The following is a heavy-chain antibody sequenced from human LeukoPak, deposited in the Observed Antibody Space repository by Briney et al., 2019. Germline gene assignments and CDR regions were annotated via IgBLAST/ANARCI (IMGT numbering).Heavy chain of an antibody. V-gene: IGHV3-21*01. CDR1: GFTFSSYS. CDR2: ISSSSSYI. D-gene: IGHD5-18*01. Sequence: GGSLRLSCAASGFTFSSYSMNWVRQAPGKGLEWVSSISSSSSYIYYADSVKGRFTISRDDAKNSLYLQMNSLRAEDTAVYYCARDLYSYGYASGDYWGQGTLVTVSS. J-gene: IGHJ4*02. CDR3: ARDLYSYGYASGDY.